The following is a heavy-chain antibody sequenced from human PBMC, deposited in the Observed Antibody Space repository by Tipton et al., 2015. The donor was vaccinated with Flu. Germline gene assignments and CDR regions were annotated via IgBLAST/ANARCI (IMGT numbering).Heavy chain of an antibody. J-gene: IGHJ5*02. CDR1: GYSISSGYY. D-gene: IGHD3-10*01. CDR2: IYHTGST. Sequence: TLFLTCTVSGYSISSGYYWGWIRQPPGKGLEWIGSIYHTGSTFYNPSLMSRVTVSVDTSRNQFSLKLTSVTATDTAVYYCARVVANVPDPWGQGTLVTVSS. V-gene: IGHV4-38-2*02. CDR3: ARVVANVPDP.